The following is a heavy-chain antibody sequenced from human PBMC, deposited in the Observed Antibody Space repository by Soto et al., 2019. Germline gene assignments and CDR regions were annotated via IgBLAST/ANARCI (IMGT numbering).Heavy chain of an antibody. CDR3: ATRYCSGGSCDSSVDAFYI. CDR1: GYTLTELS. V-gene: IGHV1-24*01. CDR2: FDPEDGET. J-gene: IGHJ3*02. D-gene: IGHD2-15*01. Sequence: ASVKVSCKVSGYTLTELSMHWVRQAPGKGLEWMGGFDPEDGETIYAQKFQGRVTMTEDTSTDTAYMELSSLRSEDTAVYYCATRYCSGGSCDSSVDAFYIWGQGTMVTVSS.